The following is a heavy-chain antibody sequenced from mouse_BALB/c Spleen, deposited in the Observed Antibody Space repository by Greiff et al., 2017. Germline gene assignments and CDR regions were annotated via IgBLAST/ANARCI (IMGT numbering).Heavy chain of an antibody. Sequence: VQLVESGPGLVAPSQSLSITCTVSGFSLTSYGVHWVRQPPGKGLEWLGVIWAGGSTNYNSALMSRLSISKDNSKSQVFLKMNSLQTDDTAMYYCARTGDVAYWGQGTLVTVSA. J-gene: IGHJ3*01. CDR3: ARTGDVAY. D-gene: IGHD4-1*01. CDR1: GFSLTSYG. V-gene: IGHV2-9*02. CDR2: IWAGGST.